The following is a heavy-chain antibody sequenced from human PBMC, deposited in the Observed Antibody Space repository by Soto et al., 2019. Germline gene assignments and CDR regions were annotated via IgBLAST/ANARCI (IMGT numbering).Heavy chain of an antibody. J-gene: IGHJ6*02. V-gene: IGHV1-18*01. CDR1: GYTFTSYS. Sequence: GASVKVSCKASGYTFTSYSVSWVRQAPGQGLEWMGWISAYNGNTNYAQKLQGRVTMTTDTSTSTAYMELRSLRSDDTAVYYCARARLVRGVIHNGDYYYYYGMDVWGQGATVTVSS. CDR3: ARARLVRGVIHNGDYYYYYGMDV. CDR2: ISAYNGNT. D-gene: IGHD3-10*02.